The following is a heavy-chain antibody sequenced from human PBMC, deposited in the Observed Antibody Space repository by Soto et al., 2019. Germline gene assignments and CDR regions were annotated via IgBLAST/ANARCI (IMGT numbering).Heavy chain of an antibody. CDR1: GFTFSTYA. V-gene: IGHV3-23*01. CDR3: AKRRTEEATILDN. Sequence: PGGSLRLSCTASGFTFSTYAMTWVRQAPGKGLEWVSSIGDRGTITFYADSVKGRFTISRDNSKNTLYLQMSSLRVEDTAVYYCAKRRTEEATILDNRGTGTLGTVFS. CDR2: IGDRGTIT. J-gene: IGHJ4*02.